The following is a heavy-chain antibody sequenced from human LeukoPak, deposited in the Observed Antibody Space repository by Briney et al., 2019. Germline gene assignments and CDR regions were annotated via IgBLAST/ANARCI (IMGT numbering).Heavy chain of an antibody. J-gene: IGHJ4*02. D-gene: IGHD3-22*01. CDR3: ARLDTSGYYYDN. CDR1: EFSLITSGVG. V-gene: IGHV2-5*02. Sequence: SGATQVNRTQTLTLTCTFSEFSLITSGVGVGWIGQPPGKALEWLALIYWDDDKRYSPSLKSRLTITKDTSKNQVVLTMTNMDPVDTATYYCARLDTSGYYYDNWGQGTLVTVSS. CDR2: IYWDDDK.